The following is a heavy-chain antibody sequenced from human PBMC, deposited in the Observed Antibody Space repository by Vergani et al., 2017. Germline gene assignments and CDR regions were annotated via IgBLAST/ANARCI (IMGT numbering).Heavy chain of an antibody. J-gene: IGHJ3*02. CDR1: GFRFSSYG. Sequence: QVQLVESGGGVVKPGRSLRLSCAASGFRFSSYGMNWVRQAPGKGLEWVAVIWYDGSNKYYADSVKGRFTISRDNAKNSLYLQMNSLRAEDTAVYHCARPSAPGDYDALDIWGQGTMVTVSS. CDR3: ARPSAPGDYDALDI. D-gene: IGHD4-17*01. V-gene: IGHV3-33*01. CDR2: IWYDGSNK.